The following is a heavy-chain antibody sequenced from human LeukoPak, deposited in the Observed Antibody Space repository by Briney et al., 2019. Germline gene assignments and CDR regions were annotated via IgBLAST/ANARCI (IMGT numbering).Heavy chain of an antibody. Sequence: PGGSLRLSCAASGFTFSSYAMSWVRQAPGKWLEWVSSISGSGGSTYYADSVKGRFTISRDNSKNTLYLQMNSLRAEHTAVYYCAKRALLGFGELYYFDYWGQGTLVTVSS. CDR2: ISGSGGST. D-gene: IGHD3-10*01. V-gene: IGHV3-23*01. CDR3: AKRALLGFGELYYFDY. J-gene: IGHJ4*02. CDR1: GFTFSSYA.